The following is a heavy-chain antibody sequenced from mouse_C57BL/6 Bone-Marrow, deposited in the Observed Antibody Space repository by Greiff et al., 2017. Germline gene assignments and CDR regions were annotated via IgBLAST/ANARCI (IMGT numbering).Heavy chain of an antibody. CDR2: INPNNGGT. D-gene: IGHD1-1*01. J-gene: IGHJ1*03. V-gene: IGHV1-26*01. CDR1: GYTFTDYY. Sequence: VQLKQSGPELVKPGASVKISCKASGYTFTDYYMNWVKQSHGKSLEWIGDINPNNGGTSYNQKFKGKATLTVDKSSSTAYMELRSLTSEDSAVYYCARGDYDYYGSSYDWYVDVWGTGTTVTVSS. CDR3: ARGDYDYYGSSYDWYVDV.